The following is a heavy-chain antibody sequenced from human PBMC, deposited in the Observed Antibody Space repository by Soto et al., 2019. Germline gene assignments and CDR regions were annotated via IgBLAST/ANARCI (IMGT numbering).Heavy chain of an antibody. V-gene: IGHV3-23*01. J-gene: IGHJ4*02. Sequence: GVSLRLSCAASGFNFKESAMNCVRQAPGKGLEWVASISDTGASTWYAASVRGRLSISRHNSKNTLYLQMNSLRREDTAVYYCGKGRGCVWAWYFDNCGQGTLVTVYS. CDR3: GKGRGCVWAWYFDN. CDR1: GFNFKESA. CDR2: ISDTGAST. D-gene: IGHD3-10*01.